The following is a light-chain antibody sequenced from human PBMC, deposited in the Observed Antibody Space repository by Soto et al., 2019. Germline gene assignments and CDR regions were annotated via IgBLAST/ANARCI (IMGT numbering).Light chain of an antibody. Sequence: QSVLTQPRSVSGSPGQSVTISCTGTSSDVGGYNYVSWYQHYPGRAPKLMIFEVYLRPSGVPDRFSGSKSGNTASLTISGLQAEDEADYYCCSYAGTYNYVFGTGTKVTAL. CDR1: SSDVGGYNY. CDR2: EVY. CDR3: CSYAGTYNYV. V-gene: IGLV2-11*01. J-gene: IGLJ1*01.